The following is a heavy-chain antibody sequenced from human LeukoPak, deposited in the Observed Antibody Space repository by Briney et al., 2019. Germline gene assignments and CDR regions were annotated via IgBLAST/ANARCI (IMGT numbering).Heavy chain of an antibody. CDR1: GYTFTGYY. CDR3: ARLPGYCSSTSCLSRY. J-gene: IGHJ4*02. Sequence: ASVKVSCKASGYTFTGYYMHWVRQAPGQGLEWMGWINPNSGGTNYAQKFQGRVTMTRDTSISTAYMELSRLRSDDTAVYYCARLPGYCSSTSCLSRYWGQGTLVTVSS. V-gene: IGHV1-2*02. CDR2: INPNSGGT. D-gene: IGHD2-2*01.